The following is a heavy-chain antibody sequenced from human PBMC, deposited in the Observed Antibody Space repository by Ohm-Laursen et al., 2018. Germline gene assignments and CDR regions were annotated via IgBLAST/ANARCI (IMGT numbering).Heavy chain of an antibody. V-gene: IGHV4-38-2*02. CDR2: IYHSGST. Sequence: SETLSLTCAVSGYSISSGYFWGWIRQPPGKGLEWIGTIYHSGSTYYNPSLKSRVTISVDTSKNQFSLKLSSVTAADTAVYYCARDLTRYRVFDYWGQGTLVSVSS. J-gene: IGHJ4*02. CDR3: ARDLTRYRVFDY. CDR1: GYSISSGYF. D-gene: IGHD3-9*01.